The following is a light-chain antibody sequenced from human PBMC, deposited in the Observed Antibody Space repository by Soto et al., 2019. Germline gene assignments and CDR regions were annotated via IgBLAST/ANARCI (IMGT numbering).Light chain of an antibody. J-gene: IGLJ1*01. CDR1: SSNIGGNS. CDR2: DDG. CDR3: GSWDSSLSAYV. Sequence: QSVLTQPPSVSAAPGQRVTSSCSGSSSNIGGNSVSWFQQLPGTAPKLLIYDDGKRPSGIPDRFSGSKSGTSATLGITGFQTGDEADHYCGSWDSSLSAYVFGTGTKVTVL. V-gene: IGLV1-51*01.